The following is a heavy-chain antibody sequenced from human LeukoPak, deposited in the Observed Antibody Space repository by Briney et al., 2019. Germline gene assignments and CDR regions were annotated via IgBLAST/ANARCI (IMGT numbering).Heavy chain of an antibody. CDR1: GYTFTVYY. Sequence: ASVKVSCKASGYTFTVYYIHWLQQAPGQGLERMGWVIPNNGGTNYAQNYQGRVTMTRDTSINTAYMELSSLTYDDTAVYYCARGVLLQGRGAFDIWGQGAMVTVSS. J-gene: IGHJ3*02. D-gene: IGHD3-10*01. CDR3: ARGVLLQGRGAFDI. CDR2: VIPNNGGT. V-gene: IGHV1-2*02.